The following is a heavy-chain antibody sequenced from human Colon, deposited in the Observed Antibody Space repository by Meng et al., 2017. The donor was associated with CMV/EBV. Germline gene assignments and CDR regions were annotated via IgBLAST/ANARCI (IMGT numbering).Heavy chain of an antibody. CDR2: ISSSGSTI. CDR3: ARDPDHDRYGSGRCLDY. D-gene: IGHD3-10*01. CDR1: GFSFGSYE. V-gene: IGHV3-48*03. Sequence: GGSLRLSCAASGFSFGSYEMNWVRQAPGKGLEWVSYISSSGSTIHYADSVKGRFTISRDNVKNSLYLHMTSLRADDTAVYYCARDPDHDRYGSGRCLDYWGQGTLVTVSS. J-gene: IGHJ4*02.